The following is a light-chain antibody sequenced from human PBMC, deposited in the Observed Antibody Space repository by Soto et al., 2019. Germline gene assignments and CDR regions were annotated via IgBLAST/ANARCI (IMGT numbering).Light chain of an antibody. V-gene: IGLV2-8*01. Sequence: QSALTQPASVSGSPGQTITISYTGTTSDVGGYEFVSWYQQHPGKAPKLMIYEVNKRPSGVPDRFSGSKSGNTASLTVSGLQAEDEADYYCSSYAGSSNVFGTGTKVTVL. J-gene: IGLJ1*01. CDR3: SSYAGSSNV. CDR1: TSDVGGYEF. CDR2: EVN.